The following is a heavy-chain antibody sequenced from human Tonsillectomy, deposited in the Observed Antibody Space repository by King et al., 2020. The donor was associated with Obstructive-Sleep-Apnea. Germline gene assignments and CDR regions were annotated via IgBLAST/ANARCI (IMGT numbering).Heavy chain of an antibody. CDR1: GFTFDDYA. CDR2: ISWNSGSI. Sequence: VQLVESGGGLLQPGRSLRLSCAASGFTFDDYAMHWVRQAPGKGLEWVSGISWNSGSIGYADSVKCRFTISRDTAKNSLYLQMNSLRAEDTALYYCAKDRASGWYNGAFDIWGQGTMVTVSS. CDR3: AKDRASGWYNGAFDI. D-gene: IGHD6-19*01. J-gene: IGHJ3*02. V-gene: IGHV3-9*01.